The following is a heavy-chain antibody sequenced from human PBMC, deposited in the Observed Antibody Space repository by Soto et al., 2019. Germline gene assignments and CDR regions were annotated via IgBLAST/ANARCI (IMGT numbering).Heavy chain of an antibody. CDR3: XXXXXXXGGY. CDR1: GYTFTSYG. CDR2: ISAYNGNT. Sequence: QVQLVQSGAEVKKPGASVKVSCKASGYTFTSYGXXXXXXXXXQGLEWMGWISAYNGNTNYAQKLQGRATMTTDTXXXXXXXXXXXXXXXXXXXXXXXXXXXXXGGYWGQGTLVTVSS. V-gene: IGHV1-18*01. D-gene: IGHD2-15*01. J-gene: IGHJ4*02.